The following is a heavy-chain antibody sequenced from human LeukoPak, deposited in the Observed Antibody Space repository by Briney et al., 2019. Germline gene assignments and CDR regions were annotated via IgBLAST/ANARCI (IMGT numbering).Heavy chain of an antibody. Sequence: SETLSLTCAVYGGSFSGYYWSWIRQPPGKGLEWIGEINHSGSTNYNPSLKSRVTIPVDTSKNQFSLKLSSVTAADTAVYYCARVRPPSLLRDGYNSVYYYYYYYMDVWGKGTTVTVSS. CDR2: INHSGST. D-gene: IGHD5-24*01. CDR1: GGSFSGYY. CDR3: ARVRPPSLLRDGYNSVYYYYYYYMDV. V-gene: IGHV4-34*01. J-gene: IGHJ6*03.